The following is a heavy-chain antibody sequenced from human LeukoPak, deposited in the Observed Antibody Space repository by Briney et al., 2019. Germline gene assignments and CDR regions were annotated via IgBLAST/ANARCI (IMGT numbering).Heavy chain of an antibody. J-gene: IGHJ4*02. V-gene: IGHV4-39*01. CDR1: GGSISSSSYY. D-gene: IGHD3-10*01. Sequence: SETLSLTCTVSGGSISSSSYYWGWIRQPPGKGLEWIGTIYYSGSTYYNPFLKSRVTISVDTSKNQFSLKLSSVTAADTAVYYCARQSCESGSSGYYFDYWGQGTLVTVSS. CDR2: IYYSGST. CDR3: ARQSCESGSSGYYFDY.